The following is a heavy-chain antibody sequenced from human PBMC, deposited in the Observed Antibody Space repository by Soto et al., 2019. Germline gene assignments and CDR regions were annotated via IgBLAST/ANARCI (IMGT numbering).Heavy chain of an antibody. J-gene: IGHJ4*02. D-gene: IGHD3-10*01. CDR2: INTGNGNT. V-gene: IGHV1-3*04. CDR1: GYTFTSYA. CDR3: ARQLCGTTSCYNNWLLDGV. Sequence: ASVKVSCKASGYTFTSYAMHWVRQAPGQRLEWMGWINTGNGNTEYSQNFQGRVTITRDTSASTVYMELSSLRAEDSALYYCARQLCGTTSCYNNWLLDGVWGQGSPVTGSS.